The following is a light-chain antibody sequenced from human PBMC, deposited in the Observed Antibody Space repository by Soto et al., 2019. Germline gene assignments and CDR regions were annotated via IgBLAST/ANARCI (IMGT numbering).Light chain of an antibody. CDR1: QSVSTN. CDR3: HQYNFWPT. CDR2: GTS. J-gene: IGKJ5*01. Sequence: VMTQSPATLSVSPGERATLSCRASQSVSTNLAWYQQKPGQSPRLLIYGTSTRATGVPARFSGGGSGAEFTLTINSLQSEDFAVYFCHQYNFWPTFGQGTRLEIK. V-gene: IGKV3-15*01.